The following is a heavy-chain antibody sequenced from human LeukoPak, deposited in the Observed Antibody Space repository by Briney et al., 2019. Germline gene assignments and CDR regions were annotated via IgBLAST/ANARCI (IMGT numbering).Heavy chain of an antibody. CDR2: ISYGGSNT. Sequence: GRSLRLSCAASGFTFSSYGLHWVRQAPGKGLEWVAVISYGGSNTYNADSVKGRFTISIDNSKNTLYLQMNSLRAEDTAVYYCSREPCHVTTGYFDYWGQGTLVTVSS. CDR1: GFTFSSYG. V-gene: IGHV3-30*03. CDR3: SREPCHVTTGYFDY. J-gene: IGHJ4*02. D-gene: IGHD4-11*01.